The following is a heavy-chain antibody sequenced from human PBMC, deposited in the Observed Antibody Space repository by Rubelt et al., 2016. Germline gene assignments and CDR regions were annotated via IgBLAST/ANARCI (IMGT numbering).Heavy chain of an antibody. CDR2: IYWDDDK. CDR1: GFSLSTSGVG. D-gene: IGHD3-10*01. V-gene: IGHV2-5*02. J-gene: IGHJ5*02. CDR3: SHRCYYGSVLGNWFDP. Sequence: QITLKESGPTLVKPTQTLTLTCTFSGFSLSTSGVGVGWIRQPPGKALEWLALIYWDDDKRFSSSLKSRLTITKDTSKNQVVLTLTNMDPVDTATYFCSHRCYYGSVLGNWFDPWGQGTLVTVSS.